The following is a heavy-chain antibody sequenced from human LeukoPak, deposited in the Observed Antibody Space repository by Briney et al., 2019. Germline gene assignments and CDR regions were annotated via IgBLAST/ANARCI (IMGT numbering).Heavy chain of an antibody. CDR3: ARVQDSWWELLFGGANWFDP. V-gene: IGHV1-18*01. CDR2: ISAYNGNT. CDR1: GYTFTSYG. J-gene: IGHJ5*02. D-gene: IGHD1-26*01. Sequence: ASVKVSCKASGYTFTSYGISWVRQAPGQGLEWMGWISAYNGNTNYAQKLQGRVTMTTDTSTSTAYMELRSLRSDDTAVYYCARVQDSWWELLFGGANWFDPWGRGTLVTVSS.